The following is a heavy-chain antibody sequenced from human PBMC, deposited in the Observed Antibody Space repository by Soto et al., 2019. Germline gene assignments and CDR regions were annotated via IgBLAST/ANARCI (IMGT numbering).Heavy chain of an antibody. CDR3: ARITVAPNEYLDY. CDR2: IDRDGSVK. V-gene: IGHV3-7*01. J-gene: IGHJ4*02. D-gene: IGHD4-17*01. CDR1: VFTFGGHR. Sequence: PGGSLRLSCAASVFTFGGHRMTWVRQAPGKGLEWVANIDRDGSVKYYADSVRGRFTISRDNAENSLYLQMSSLRAEDTAVYYCARITVAPNEYLDYRGQGARVTVSS.